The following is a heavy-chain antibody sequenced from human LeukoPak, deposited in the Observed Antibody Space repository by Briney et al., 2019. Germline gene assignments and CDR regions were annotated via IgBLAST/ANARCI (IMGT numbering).Heavy chain of an antibody. CDR2: INGSGSST. CDR1: GFTFSSHA. J-gene: IGHJ2*01. CDR3: ARDFWDDFEYFDL. D-gene: IGHD3-3*01. V-gene: IGHV3-23*01. Sequence: QPGGSLRLSCAAPGFTFSSHAMSWVRQAPGKGLEWVSAINGSGSSTYYADSVKGRVSISRDNSKNTLYLQMNSLRVEDTALYYCARDFWDDFEYFDLWGRGTLVTVSS.